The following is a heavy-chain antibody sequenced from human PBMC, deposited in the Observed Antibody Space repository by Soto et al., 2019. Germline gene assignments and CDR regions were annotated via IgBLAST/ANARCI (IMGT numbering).Heavy chain of an antibody. Sequence: ESGGGVVQPGRSLRLSCAASGFIFSDYAMHWVRQAPGKGLEWVAVRSYGGDNKYYADSVRGRFAISRDNLKNTLDLQMNSLNPEDTAVYHCAKARHSTSWYGLEADFWGQGTLVTVSS. V-gene: IGHV3-30*09. CDR2: RSYGGDNK. D-gene: IGHD6-13*01. J-gene: IGHJ4*02. CDR3: AKARHSTSWYGLEADF. CDR1: GFIFSDYA.